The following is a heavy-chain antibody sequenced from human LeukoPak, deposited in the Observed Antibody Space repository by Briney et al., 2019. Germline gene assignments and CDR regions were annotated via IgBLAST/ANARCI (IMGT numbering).Heavy chain of an antibody. D-gene: IGHD2-15*01. Sequence: GASVKVSCKASGYTFTSYGISWVRQAPGQGLEWMGWISAYNGNTNYAQKLQGRVTMTTDTSTSTAYMELSRLRSDDTAVYYCARGVVVVVPFDAHMDYWGQGTLVTVSS. CDR1: GYTFTSYG. CDR2: ISAYNGNT. V-gene: IGHV1-18*01. CDR3: ARGVVVVVPFDAHMDY. J-gene: IGHJ4*02.